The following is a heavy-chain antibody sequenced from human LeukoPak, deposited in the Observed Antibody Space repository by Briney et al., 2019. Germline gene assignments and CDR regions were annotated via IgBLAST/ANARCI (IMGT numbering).Heavy chain of an antibody. Sequence: GGSLRLSCAASGFTFNNAWMNWVRQAPGKGLEWVGRIKKRSDGGTTDYAAPVKDRFIISRDDSQDTLYLQMNTLKTKDTAVYYCTRDWYHAFDFWGQGTVVTVSS. CDR1: GFTFNNAW. J-gene: IGHJ3*01. V-gene: IGHV3-15*07. D-gene: IGHD3-9*01. CDR3: TRDWYHAFDF. CDR2: IKKRSDGGTT.